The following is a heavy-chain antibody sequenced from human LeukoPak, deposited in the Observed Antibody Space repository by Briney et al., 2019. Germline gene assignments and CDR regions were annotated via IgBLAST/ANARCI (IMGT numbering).Heavy chain of an antibody. CDR2: INHSGST. CDR1: GGSFSDCY. D-gene: IGHD3-10*01. V-gene: IGHV4-34*01. CDR3: ARSHQVQSRGRWFDP. Sequence: SETLSLTCAVYGGSFSDCYWTWIRQPPGKGLEWIGEINHSGSTTYNPSLKSRVTMSVDTSKNQFSLKLSSVTAADTAVYYCARSHQVQSRGRWFDPWGQGTLVTVSS. J-gene: IGHJ5*02.